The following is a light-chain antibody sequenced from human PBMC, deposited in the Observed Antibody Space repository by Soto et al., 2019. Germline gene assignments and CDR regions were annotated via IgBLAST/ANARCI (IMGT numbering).Light chain of an antibody. CDR3: QQYNSYSSST. Sequence: DIPMTQSPSTLSASVGDRVTITCRASQSISSWLAWYQQKPGKAPKLLIYDASSLESGVPSRFSGSGSGTEFTLTISSLQPDDFATYYCQQYNSYSSSTFGQGAKLVIK. CDR1: QSISSW. J-gene: IGKJ2*01. V-gene: IGKV1-5*01. CDR2: DAS.